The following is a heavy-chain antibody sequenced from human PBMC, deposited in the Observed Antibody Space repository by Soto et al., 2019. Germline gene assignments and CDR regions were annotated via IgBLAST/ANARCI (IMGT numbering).Heavy chain of an antibody. V-gene: IGHV4-59*01. CDR3: ARGIYGDYLDYYYYYMDV. CDR2: IYYSGST. J-gene: IGHJ6*03. Sequence: SETLSLTCTVSGCSISSYYWSWIRQPPGKGLEWIGYIYYSGSTNYNPSLKSRVTISVDTSKNQFSLKLSSVTAADTAVYYCARGIYGDYLDYYYYYMDVWGKGTTVTVSS. D-gene: IGHD4-17*01. CDR1: GCSISSYY.